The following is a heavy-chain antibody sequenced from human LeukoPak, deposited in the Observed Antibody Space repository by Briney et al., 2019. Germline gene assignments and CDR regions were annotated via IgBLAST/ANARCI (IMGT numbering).Heavy chain of an antibody. CDR2: ISGSGYIT. CDR1: ELTLRNYA. J-gene: IGHJ4*02. D-gene: IGHD4-17*01. CDR3: TKGSGDFGLGYFHY. Sequence: GGSLRLSCAASELTLRNYAMSWVRQAPGKGQEWVSAISGSGYITYYADSVKGRFTISRDNSKNTLYLQMNSLRAEDTAVYYCTKGSGDFGLGYFHYWGQGTPVTVSS. V-gene: IGHV3-23*01.